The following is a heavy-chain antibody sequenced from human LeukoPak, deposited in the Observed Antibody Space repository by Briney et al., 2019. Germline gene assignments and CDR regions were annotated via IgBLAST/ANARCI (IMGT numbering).Heavy chain of an antibody. J-gene: IGHJ4*02. CDR2: INPSGGST. V-gene: IGHV1-46*01. D-gene: IGHD6-6*01. CDR3: ARESSSETD. CDR1: GYTFTSYY. Sequence: ASVKVSCKASGYTFTSYYMHWVRQAPGQGLEWMGIINPSGGSTSYAQKLQGRVTMTTDTSTSTAYMELRSLRSDDTAVYYCARESSSETDWGQGTLVTVSS.